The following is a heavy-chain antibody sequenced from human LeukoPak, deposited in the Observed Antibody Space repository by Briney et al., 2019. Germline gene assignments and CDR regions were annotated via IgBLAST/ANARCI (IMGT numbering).Heavy chain of an antibody. V-gene: IGHV1-24*01. Sequence: ASVKVSCKASGYTFTRYAMNWLRQAPGQGLEWMGGFDPEDGETIYAQKFQGRVTMTEDTSTDTAYMELSSLRSEDTAVYYCATGNGAVAGNVDYYYYGMDVWGQGTTVTVSS. CDR2: FDPEDGET. CDR1: GYTFTRYA. D-gene: IGHD6-19*01. CDR3: ATGNGAVAGNVDYYYYGMDV. J-gene: IGHJ6*02.